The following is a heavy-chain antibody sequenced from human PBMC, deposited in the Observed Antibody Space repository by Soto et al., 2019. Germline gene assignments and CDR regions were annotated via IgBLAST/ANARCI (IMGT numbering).Heavy chain of an antibody. Sequence: GGSLRLSCAASVFSFSNNWMSWVRQAPGKGLEWVANIKQDGSEKYYVDSVKGRFTISRDNAENSLFLQMNSLRAEDTAVYYCATDGFDFWSGFSPNEFWGQGTLVTVSS. J-gene: IGHJ4*02. D-gene: IGHD3-3*01. CDR3: ATDGFDFWSGFSPNEF. V-gene: IGHV3-7*01. CDR1: VFSFSNNW. CDR2: IKQDGSEK.